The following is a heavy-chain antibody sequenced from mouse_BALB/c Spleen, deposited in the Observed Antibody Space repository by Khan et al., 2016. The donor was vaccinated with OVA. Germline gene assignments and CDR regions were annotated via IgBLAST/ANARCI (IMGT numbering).Heavy chain of an antibody. CDR3: VRRGHYYGSFYWYFDV. Sequence: VQLQESGPGLVAPSQSLSITCTVSGFSLTSYDISWIRQPPGKGLEWLGVIWTGGGTNYNSAFMSRLSISKDNSKSQVFLKMNSLQTDDTAIYXCVRRGHYYGSFYWYFDVWGAGTTVTVSS. CDR2: IWTGGGT. V-gene: IGHV2-9-2*01. CDR1: GFSLTSYD. D-gene: IGHD1-1*01. J-gene: IGHJ1*01.